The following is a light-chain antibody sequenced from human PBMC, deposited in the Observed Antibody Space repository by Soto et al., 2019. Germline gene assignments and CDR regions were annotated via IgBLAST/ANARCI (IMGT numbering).Light chain of an antibody. J-gene: IGKJ2*01. CDR3: QHYGGVPPVYT. CDR1: QGVVSNY. CDR2: GAS. V-gene: IGKV3-20*01. Sequence: EIVLTQSPGTLSLSPGERATLSCRASQGVVSNYLSWYQQRGGQAPRLLIYGASSRATGIPDRFSGGGSGTDFTLTISRLEPEDFAVYYCQHYGGVPPVYTFGQGTKLEIK.